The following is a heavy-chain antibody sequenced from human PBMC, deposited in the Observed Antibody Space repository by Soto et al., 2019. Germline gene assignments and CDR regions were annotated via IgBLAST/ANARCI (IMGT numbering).Heavy chain of an antibody. D-gene: IGHD6-6*01. Sequence: SETLSLTCTVPGGSISSYYWSWIRQPPGKGLEWIGYIYYSGSTNYNPSLKSRVTISVDTSKNQFSLKLSSVTAADTAVYYCARQKRTYSSSYINYFDYWGQGTLVTVS. CDR1: GGSISSYY. CDR2: IYYSGST. CDR3: ARQKRTYSSSYINYFDY. V-gene: IGHV4-59*08. J-gene: IGHJ4*02.